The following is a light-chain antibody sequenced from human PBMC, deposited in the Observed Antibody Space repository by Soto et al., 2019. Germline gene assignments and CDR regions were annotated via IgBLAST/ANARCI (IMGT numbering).Light chain of an antibody. CDR2: GAS. V-gene: IGKV3-15*01. J-gene: IGKJ2*02. CDR3: QQYNNWPPGT. Sequence: EIVMTQSPATLSVSPGERATLSCRASQSVSSNLAWYQQKPRQAPRLLIYGASTRANGIPARFSGSGSGTEFTLTISSLPSEDCAVYYCQQYNNWPPGTFGQGTKLEIK. CDR1: QSVSSN.